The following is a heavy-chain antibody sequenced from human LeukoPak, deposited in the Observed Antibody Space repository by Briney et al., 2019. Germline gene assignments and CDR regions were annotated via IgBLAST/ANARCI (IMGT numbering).Heavy chain of an antibody. CDR2: IYYSRST. D-gene: IGHD3-10*01. J-gene: IGHJ4*02. CDR1: GGSISSSSYY. CDR3: ARLSFYYGSGNDY. Sequence: SETLSLTCTVSGGSISSSSYYWGWIRQPPGKGLEWIGSIYYSRSTYYNPSLKSRVTISVDTSKNQFSLKLSSVTAADTAVYYCARLSFYYGSGNDYWGQGTLVTVSS. V-gene: IGHV4-39*01.